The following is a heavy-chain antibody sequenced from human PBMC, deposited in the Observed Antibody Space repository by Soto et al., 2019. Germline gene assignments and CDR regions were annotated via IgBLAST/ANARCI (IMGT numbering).Heavy chain of an antibody. CDR1: GGTFSSYA. CDR2: IIPIFGTA. CDR3: ARGPRGPNKQQLVLTYYYGMDV. V-gene: IGHV1-69*13. D-gene: IGHD6-13*01. Sequence: AASVKVSCKASGGTFSSYAISWVRQAPGQGLEWMGGIIPIFGTANYAQKFQGRVTITADESTSTAYMELSSLRSEDTAVYYCARGPRGPNKQQLVLTYYYGMDVWGQGTTVTVSS. J-gene: IGHJ6*02.